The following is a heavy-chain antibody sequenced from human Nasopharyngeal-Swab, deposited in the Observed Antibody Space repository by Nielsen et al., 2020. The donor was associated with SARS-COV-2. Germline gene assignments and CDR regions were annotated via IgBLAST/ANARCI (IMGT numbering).Heavy chain of an antibody. CDR3: ARKLHGMDV. Sequence: SETLSLTCTISGGSISSSSYYWGWIRQPPGKGLEWIANVYYSGTTYYNPSLKSRVTISVDTSKNQFSLRLSSVTAADTAVYYCARKLHGMDVWGQGTTVTVSS. CDR1: GGSISSSSYY. CDR2: VYYSGTT. V-gene: IGHV4-39*01. J-gene: IGHJ6*02.